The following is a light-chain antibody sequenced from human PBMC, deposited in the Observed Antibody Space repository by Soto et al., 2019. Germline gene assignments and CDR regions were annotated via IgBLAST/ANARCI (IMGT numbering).Light chain of an antibody. CDR2: GAS. CDR1: QSVSSNY. V-gene: IGKV3-20*01. J-gene: IGKJ3*01. Sequence: EIVLTQSPGTLSLSPGERATLSCRASQSVSSNYLAWYRQTPGQAPRLLISGASSRATGIPDRFSGSGSGTDFILTISRLEPEDFAVYYCQLYDSSSLYSFGPGTKVEVK. CDR3: QLYDSSSLYS.